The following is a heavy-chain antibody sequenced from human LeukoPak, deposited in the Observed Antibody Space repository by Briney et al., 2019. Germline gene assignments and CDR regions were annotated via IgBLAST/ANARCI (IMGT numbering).Heavy chain of an antibody. CDR2: ITTSSSAI. CDR3: VRDRFFAFDI. Sequence: GGSLRLSCAASGFTFSSYSMNWVRQAPGKGLEWISYITTSSSAICFADSVKGRFTISRDNAKNSLYLHMNILRDEDTAVYYCVRDRFFAFDIWGQGTTVTVSS. CDR1: GFTFSSYS. V-gene: IGHV3-48*02. D-gene: IGHD3-10*01. J-gene: IGHJ3*02.